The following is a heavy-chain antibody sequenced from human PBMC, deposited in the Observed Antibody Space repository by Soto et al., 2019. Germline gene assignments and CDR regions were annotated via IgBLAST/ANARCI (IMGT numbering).Heavy chain of an antibody. D-gene: IGHD5-18*01. V-gene: IGHV1-69*01. CDR2: LTPLYGTA. Sequence: QVHLEQSGADVKKPGSSVKVSCKASGGIFKTDAVAWVRQAPGQGLEWVGGLTPLYGTANYAQKYQGRVTITADESTGAAIMELSSLRAEDTAVYYCVRDLTLGYRSGGDGFDVWGQGTMVTVSS. J-gene: IGHJ3*01. CDR3: VRDLTLGYRSGGDGFDV. CDR1: GGIFKTDA.